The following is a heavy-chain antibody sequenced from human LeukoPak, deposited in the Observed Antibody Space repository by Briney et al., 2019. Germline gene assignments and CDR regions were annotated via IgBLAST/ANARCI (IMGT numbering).Heavy chain of an antibody. Sequence: GASVKVSCKASGYTFTGYYMHWVRQAPGQGLEWMGWINPNSGGTNYAQKFQGRVTMTRDTSISTAYMEPSRLRSDDTAVYYCARSARREWLVLRDYWGQGTLVTVSS. V-gene: IGHV1-2*02. CDR1: GYTFTGYY. D-gene: IGHD6-19*01. CDR2: INPNSGGT. J-gene: IGHJ4*02. CDR3: ARSARREWLVLRDY.